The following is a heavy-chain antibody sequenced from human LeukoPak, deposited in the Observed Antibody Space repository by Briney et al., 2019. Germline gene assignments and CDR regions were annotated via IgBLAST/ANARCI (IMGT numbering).Heavy chain of an antibody. CDR3: ASSLNKWLGALYYGMDV. Sequence: ASVKVSCKASGYTFTGHYLHWVRQAPGQGLEWMGGIIPIFGTANYAQKFQGRVTITADESTSTAYMELSSLRSEDTAVYYCASSLNKWLGALYYGMDVWGQGTTVTVSS. J-gene: IGHJ6*02. CDR1: GYTFTGHY. CDR2: IIPIFGTA. V-gene: IGHV1-69*13. D-gene: IGHD6-19*01.